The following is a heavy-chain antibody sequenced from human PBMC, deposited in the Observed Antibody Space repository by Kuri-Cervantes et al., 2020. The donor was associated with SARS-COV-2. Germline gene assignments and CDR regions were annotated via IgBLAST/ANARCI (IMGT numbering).Heavy chain of an antibody. D-gene: IGHD1-26*01. Sequence: GGSLRLSCAASGFTFSSYWMGWVRQAPGKGLEWVALISFDGSNEYYADSVKGRFNISRDTSKNTLYLQMKSLRPEDTAVYYCATEGGTYPGWFDPWGQGTLVTVSS. CDR1: GFTFSSYW. J-gene: IGHJ5*02. CDR3: ATEGGTYPGWFDP. V-gene: IGHV3-30-3*01. CDR2: ISFDGSNE.